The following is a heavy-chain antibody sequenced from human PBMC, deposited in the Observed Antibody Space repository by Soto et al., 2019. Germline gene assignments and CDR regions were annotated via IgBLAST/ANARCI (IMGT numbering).Heavy chain of an antibody. D-gene: IGHD6-19*01. CDR1: GFIFSTYW. J-gene: IGHJ4*02. CDR2: INNDGSST. Sequence: PGGSLRLSCAASGFIFSTYWMHWVRQAPGKGLVWVSRINNDGSSTSYADFVKGRFTISRDNAKTTLYLQMNSLRADDTAVYYWVRLDSSGWYDYWGQGTLVTVSS. CDR3: VRLDSSGWYDY. V-gene: IGHV3-74*01.